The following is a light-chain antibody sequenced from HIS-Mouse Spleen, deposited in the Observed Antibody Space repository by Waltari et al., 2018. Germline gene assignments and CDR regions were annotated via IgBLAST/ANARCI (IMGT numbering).Light chain of an antibody. V-gene: IGLV3-19*01. J-gene: IGLJ3*02. CDR1: SLRSYY. CDR3: NSRDSSGNHWV. Sequence: SSELTQDPAVSVALGQTVRITCQGDSLRSYYASRYQQKPGQAPVLGIYGKNNKHSGIPHRSSGSSAGNTASLTITGAQAEDEADYYCNSRDSSGNHWVFGGGTKLTVL. CDR2: GKN.